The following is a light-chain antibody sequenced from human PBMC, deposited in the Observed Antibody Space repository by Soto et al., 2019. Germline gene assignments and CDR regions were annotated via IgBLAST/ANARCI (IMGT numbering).Light chain of an antibody. Sequence: QSVLTQPPSVSGAPGQTITMSCTGSGSNVGASYDVHWYQILPGAGPRHLIYKNNNRPSGVPDRFSGSKSGTSASLAITGLRAEDEADYYCQSYDNILSSPLFGGGTKLTVL. V-gene: IGLV1-40*01. CDR3: QSYDNILSSPL. J-gene: IGLJ3*02. CDR2: KNN. CDR1: GSNVGASYD.